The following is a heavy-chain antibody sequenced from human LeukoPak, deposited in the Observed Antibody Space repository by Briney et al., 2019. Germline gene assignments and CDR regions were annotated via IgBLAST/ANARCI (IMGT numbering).Heavy chain of an antibody. J-gene: IGHJ6*02. V-gene: IGHV1-24*01. D-gene: IGHD2-21*02. CDR3: ATDQRTYCGGDCYSGPGYYGVDV. Sequence: ASVKVSCKVSGYTLTELSMHWVRQAPGKGLEWMGGFDPEDGETIYAQKFQGRVTMTEDTPTDTAYMELSSLRSEDTAVYYCATDQRTYCGGDCYSGPGYYGVDVWGQGTTVTVSS. CDR2: FDPEDGET. CDR1: GYTLTELS.